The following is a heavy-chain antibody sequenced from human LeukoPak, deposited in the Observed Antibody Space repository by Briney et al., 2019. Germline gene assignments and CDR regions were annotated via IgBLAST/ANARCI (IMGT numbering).Heavy chain of an antibody. CDR1: GFRFSTEW. CDR3: TRDGCSGWCHDY. J-gene: IGHJ4*02. CDR2: MKEEGGNI. Sequence: GGSLRLSCAASGFRFSTEWMGWVRQAPGKGLEWVATMKEEGGNIYYVDSVRGRFTISRDNAKNSLFLQMNSLRADDTAVYYCTRDGCSGWCHDYWGQGTLVTVSS. V-gene: IGHV3-7*01. D-gene: IGHD6-19*01.